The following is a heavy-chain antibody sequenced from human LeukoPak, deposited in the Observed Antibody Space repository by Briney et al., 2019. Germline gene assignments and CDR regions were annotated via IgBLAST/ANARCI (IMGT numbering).Heavy chain of an antibody. J-gene: IGHJ4*02. V-gene: IGHV1-18*01. CDR1: GYTFTSYG. Sequence: ASVKVSCKASGYTFTSYGISWVRQAPGQGLEWMGWISAYNGNTNYAQKPQGRVTMTTDTSTSTAYMELRSLRSDDTAVYYCARDGSIAARPLPDYWGQGTLVTVSS. CDR2: ISAYNGNT. CDR3: ARDGSIAARPLPDY. D-gene: IGHD6-6*01.